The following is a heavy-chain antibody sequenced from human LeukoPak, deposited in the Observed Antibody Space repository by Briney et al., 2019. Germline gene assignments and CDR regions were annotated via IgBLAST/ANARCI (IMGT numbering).Heavy chain of an antibody. Sequence: GESLKISCKGSGYSFTNYWIGWVRQMPGKGPEWRGIIYPGDSDTRYSPSFQGQVTISADKSISTAYLQWSSLKASDTAMYYCARQGYCSSASCSGYGMDVWGQGTTVTVSS. V-gene: IGHV5-51*01. D-gene: IGHD2-2*01. J-gene: IGHJ6*02. CDR2: IYPGDSDT. CDR1: GYSFTNYW. CDR3: ARQGYCSSASCSGYGMDV.